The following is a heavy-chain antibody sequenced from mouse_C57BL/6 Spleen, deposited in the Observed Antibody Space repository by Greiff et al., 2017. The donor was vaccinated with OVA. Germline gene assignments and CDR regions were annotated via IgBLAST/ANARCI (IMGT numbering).Heavy chain of an antibody. CDR1: GYAFSSYW. Sequence: VQLQQSGAELVKPGASVKISCKASGYAFSSYWMNWVKQRPGKGLEWIGQIYPGDGDTNYNGKFKGKATLTADKSSSTAYMQLSSLTSEDSAVYCGANTAEGAYGYFDVWGTGTTVTVSS. CDR2: IYPGDGDT. J-gene: IGHJ1*03. CDR3: ANTAEGAYGYFDV. V-gene: IGHV1-80*01.